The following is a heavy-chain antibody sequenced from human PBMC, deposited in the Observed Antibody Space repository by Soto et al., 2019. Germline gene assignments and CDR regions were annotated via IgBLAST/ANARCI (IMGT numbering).Heavy chain of an antibody. V-gene: IGHV3-21*01. D-gene: IGHD3-22*01. CDR1: GFTFSSYS. Sequence: EVQLVESGGGLVKPGGSLRLSCAASGFTFSSYSMNWVRQAPGKGLEWVSSISSSSSYIYYADSVKGRFTISRDNAKNSLYLQMNSLRAEGTAVYYCARDSGYYDSSGYYRTYYYYGMDVWGQGTTVTVSS. CDR3: ARDSGYYDSSGYYRTYYYYGMDV. J-gene: IGHJ6*02. CDR2: ISSSSSYI.